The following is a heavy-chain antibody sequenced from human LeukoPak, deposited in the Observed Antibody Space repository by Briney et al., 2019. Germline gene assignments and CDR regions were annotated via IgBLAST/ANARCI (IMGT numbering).Heavy chain of an antibody. V-gene: IGHV4-34*01. Sequence: PSETLSLTCAVYGGSFSGYYWSWICQPPGKGLEWIGEINHSGSTNYNPSLKSRVTISVDTSKNQFSLKLSSVTAADTAVYYCARRGPSIAARRGIYYFDYWGQGTLVTVSS. CDR2: INHSGST. J-gene: IGHJ4*02. CDR3: ARRGPSIAARRGIYYFDY. D-gene: IGHD6-6*01. CDR1: GGSFSGYY.